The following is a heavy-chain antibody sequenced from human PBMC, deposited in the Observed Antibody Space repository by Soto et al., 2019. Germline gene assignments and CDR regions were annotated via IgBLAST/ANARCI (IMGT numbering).Heavy chain of an antibody. J-gene: IGHJ4*02. CDR3: ARMTTTHSFAF. D-gene: IGHD4-4*01. CDR2: IDWDDDK. Sequence: FGPTLVNPTQTLTLTCTFSGFSLTTVGMHVSWIRQPPGKALEWLARIDWDDDKWYSPSLKTRLTISKDTSKNRVVLTMTNMDPVDTATYYCARMTTTHSFAFWGQGTLVTVSS. CDR1: GFSLTTVGMH. V-gene: IGHV2-70*04.